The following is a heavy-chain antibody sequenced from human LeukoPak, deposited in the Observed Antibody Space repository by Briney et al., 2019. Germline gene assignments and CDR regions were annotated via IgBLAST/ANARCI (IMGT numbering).Heavy chain of an antibody. CDR3: ARGRRPIAAAGTGNWFDP. CDR2: FNPNSGGT. Sequence: ASVTVSCKASGYTFTGYYIHWVRQAPGQGLEWMGWFNPNSGGTNYAQKFQGRITMTRDTSISTAYMELSRLRSDDTAVYYCARGRRPIAAAGTGNWFDPWGQGTLVTVSS. CDR1: GYTFTGYY. D-gene: IGHD6-13*01. V-gene: IGHV1-2*02. J-gene: IGHJ5*02.